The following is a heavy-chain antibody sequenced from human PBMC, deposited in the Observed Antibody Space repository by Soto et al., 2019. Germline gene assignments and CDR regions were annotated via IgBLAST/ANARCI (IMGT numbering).Heavy chain of an antibody. J-gene: IGHJ4*02. CDR1: GGTFSSYS. Sequence: QVQLVQSGAEVKKPGSSVKVSCKTSGGTFSSYSVSWVRQAPGQGLEWMGGIIPIFGIPTYAQKFQVRVTIVADESTSTASMELSGLRSEDTAIYYCTRGHGFNGASFDYWGQGTLVTVSS. CDR2: IIPIFGIP. V-gene: IGHV1-69*01. D-gene: IGHD2-8*01. CDR3: TRGHGFNGASFDY.